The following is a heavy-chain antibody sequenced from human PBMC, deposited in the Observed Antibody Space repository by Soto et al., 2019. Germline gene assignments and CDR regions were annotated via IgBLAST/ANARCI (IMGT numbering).Heavy chain of an antibody. Sequence: QVQLQQWGAGLLKPSETLSLTCAVYGRSFSGYYWNWIRQPPGKGLEWIGEINHSGSTNYNPSLTSRVTISVATSKNQFSLKLSSVTAADTAVYYCARGWGRIFDYWGQGTLVTVSS. CDR3: ARGWGRIFDY. D-gene: IGHD7-27*01. V-gene: IGHV4-34*01. CDR2: INHSGST. CDR1: GRSFSGYY. J-gene: IGHJ4*02.